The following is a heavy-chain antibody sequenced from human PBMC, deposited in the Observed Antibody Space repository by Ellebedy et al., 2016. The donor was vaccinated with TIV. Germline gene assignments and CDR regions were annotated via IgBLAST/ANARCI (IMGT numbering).Heavy chain of an antibody. J-gene: IGHJ4*02. CDR1: GGSISSYY. V-gene: IGHV4-59*12. Sequence: MPSETLSLTCTVSGGSISSYYWSWIRQPPGKGLEWIGYISYSGSTNYNPSLKSRVTISVDTSKNQFSLKLSSATAADTAVYYCARERGIGYWGQGTLVTVSS. CDR2: ISYSGST. CDR3: ARERGIGY. D-gene: IGHD6-13*01.